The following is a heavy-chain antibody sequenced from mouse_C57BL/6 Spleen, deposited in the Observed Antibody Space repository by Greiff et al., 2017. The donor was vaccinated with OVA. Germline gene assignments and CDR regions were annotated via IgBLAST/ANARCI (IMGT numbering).Heavy chain of an antibody. J-gene: IGHJ2*01. Sequence: DVQLQESGPGLVKPSQSLSLTCSVTGYSITSGYYWNWIRQFPGNKLEWMGYISYDGSNNYNPSLKNRISITRDTSKHQFFLKLNSVTTEDTATYYCARGYGSSYYFDYWGQGTTLTVSS. CDR2: ISYDGSN. CDR3: ARGYGSSYYFDY. D-gene: IGHD1-1*01. CDR1: GYSITSGYY. V-gene: IGHV3-6*01.